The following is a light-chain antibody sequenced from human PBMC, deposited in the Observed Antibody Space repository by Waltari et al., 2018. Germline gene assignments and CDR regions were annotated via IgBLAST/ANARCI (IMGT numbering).Light chain of an antibody. J-gene: IGKJ5*01. V-gene: IGKV1D-16*01. CDR1: QGVSTW. CDR3: QQYHSYPIT. CDR2: AAS. Sequence: DIQMTQYPSSVSASVGDSVTITCRASQGVSTWLAWYQQKPKKAPKSLIYAASNLHSGVPSRFIGSRSGTDFTLTITGLQPEDFATYYCQQYHSYPITFGQGTRLEIK.